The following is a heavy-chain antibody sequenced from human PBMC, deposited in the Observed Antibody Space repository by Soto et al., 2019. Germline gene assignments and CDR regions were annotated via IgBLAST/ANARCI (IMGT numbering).Heavy chain of an antibody. CDR1: GFIFTDYA. CDR2: ISFDGSNE. D-gene: IGHD4-17*01. Sequence: GGSLRLSCTTSGFIFTDYAVSWVRQAPGKGLEWVAIISFDGSNEHYADSVQGRFTISRDNSENTLYLQMNSLRADDTAVYYCARPDATVIFYSSMDVWGQGTTRTVSS. V-gene: IGHV3-30-3*01. CDR3: ARPDATVIFYSSMDV. J-gene: IGHJ6*01.